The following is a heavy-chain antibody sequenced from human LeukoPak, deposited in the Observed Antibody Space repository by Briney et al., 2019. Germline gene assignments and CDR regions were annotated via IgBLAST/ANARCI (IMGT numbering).Heavy chain of an antibody. CDR1: GGSFSGYY. Sequence: SETLSLTCAVYGGSFSGYYWSWIRQPPGKGLEWIGYIYYSGSTNYNPSLKSRVTISVDTSKNQFSLKLSSVTAADTAVYYCASYSSSWYPSYYYMDVWGKGTTVTVSS. J-gene: IGHJ6*03. V-gene: IGHV4-59*01. CDR3: ASYSSSWYPSYYYMDV. D-gene: IGHD6-13*01. CDR2: IYYSGST.